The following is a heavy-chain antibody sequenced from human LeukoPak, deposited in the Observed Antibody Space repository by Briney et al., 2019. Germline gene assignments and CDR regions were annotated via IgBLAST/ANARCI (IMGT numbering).Heavy chain of an antibody. J-gene: IGHJ4*02. D-gene: IGHD2-15*01. CDR3: ARIGYCSGGSCYWVYFDY. CDR1: GFTFSSYG. Sequence: PGGPLRLSCAASGFTFSSYGMHWVRQAPGKGLEWVAVIWYDGSNTYYADSVKGRFTISRDNSKNTLYLQMNSLRAEDTAVYYCARIGYCSGGSCYWVYFDYWGQGTLVTVSS. V-gene: IGHV3-33*01. CDR2: IWYDGSNT.